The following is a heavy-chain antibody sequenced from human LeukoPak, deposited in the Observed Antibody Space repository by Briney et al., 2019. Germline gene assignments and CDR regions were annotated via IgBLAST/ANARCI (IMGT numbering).Heavy chain of an antibody. V-gene: IGHV4-34*01. D-gene: IGHD3-10*01. Sequence: SETLSLTCAVYGGSFSGYYWSWIRQPPGKGLEWIGEINHSGSTNYNPSLKSRVTISVDTSKNQLSLKLSSVTAADTAVYYCARGTSVRGVIKYYYYYYMDVWGKGTTVTVSS. J-gene: IGHJ6*03. CDR2: INHSGST. CDR1: GGSFSGYY. CDR3: ARGTSVRGVIKYYYYYYMDV.